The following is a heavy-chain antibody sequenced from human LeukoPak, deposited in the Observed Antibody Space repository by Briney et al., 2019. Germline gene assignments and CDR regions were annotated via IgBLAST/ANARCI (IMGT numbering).Heavy chain of an antibody. V-gene: IGHV4-59*01. J-gene: IGHJ4*02. CDR2: INYSGST. Sequence: PSETLSLTCTVSGGTISSYSWGWIRQPPGKGLEWIGYINYSGSTNYNPSLKSRVTMSVDTSKNQFSLKLSSVTAADTAMYYCAGECRQDYVHLVDWGQGSLVTVSS. CDR3: AGECRQDYVHLVD. CDR1: GGTISSYS. D-gene: IGHD4-17*01.